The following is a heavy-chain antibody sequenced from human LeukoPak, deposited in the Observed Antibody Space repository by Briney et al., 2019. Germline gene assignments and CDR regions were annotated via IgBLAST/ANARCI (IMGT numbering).Heavy chain of an antibody. CDR1: GGSISSYY. V-gene: IGHV4-38-2*02. J-gene: IGHJ3*02. D-gene: IGHD2-2*02. CDR3: ARAFFCSSTSCYTPAAFDI. Sequence: SETLSLTCTVSGGSISSYYWSWIRQPPGKGLEWIGSIYHSGSTYYNPSLKSRVTISVDTSKNQFSLKLSSVTAADTAVYYCARAFFCSSTSCYTPAAFDIWGQGTMVTVSS. CDR2: IYHSGST.